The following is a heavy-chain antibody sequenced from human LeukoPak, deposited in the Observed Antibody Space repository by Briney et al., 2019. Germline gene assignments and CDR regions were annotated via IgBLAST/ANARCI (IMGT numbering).Heavy chain of an antibody. CDR1: GGSISSSSYY. CDR2: IYYSGST. V-gene: IGHV4-39*07. Sequence: SETLSLTCTVSGGSISSSSYYWGWIRQPPGKGLEWIGSIYYSGSTYYNPSLRSRVTISVDTSKNQFSLKLSSVTAADTAVYYCARSCRILDIVATIRARLGGNGFDIWGQGTMVTVSS. J-gene: IGHJ3*02. CDR3: ARSCRILDIVATIRARLGGNGFDI. D-gene: IGHD5-12*01.